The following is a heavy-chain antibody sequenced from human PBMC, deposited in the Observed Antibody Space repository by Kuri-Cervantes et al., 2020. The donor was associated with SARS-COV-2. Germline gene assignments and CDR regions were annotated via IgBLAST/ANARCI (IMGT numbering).Heavy chain of an antibody. CDR2: FDPEDGET. D-gene: IGHD2-21*01. Sequence: ASVKVSCKVSGYTLTELSMHWVRQAPGKGLEWMGGFDPEDGETIYAQKFQGRVTMTEDTSTDTAYMELSSLRSEDTAVYYCATGPMVVRENWFDPWGQGTLVTVSS. CDR1: GYTLTELS. CDR3: ATGPMVVRENWFDP. J-gene: IGHJ5*02. V-gene: IGHV1-24*01.